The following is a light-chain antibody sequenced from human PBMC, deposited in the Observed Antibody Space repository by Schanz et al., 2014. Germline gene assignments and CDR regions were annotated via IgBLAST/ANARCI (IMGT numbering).Light chain of an antibody. V-gene: IGKV3D-20*02. CDR1: QSVSSSY. CDR3: QQRSNWPPMYS. CDR2: VSS. Sequence: EVVLTQSPAILSLSAGERATLSCRASQSVSSSYLAWYQQKPGQAPRVLIYVSSTRASGIPDRFSGSGSGTDFTLTISSLEPEDFAVYYCQQRSNWPPMYSFGQGTKLEIK. J-gene: IGKJ2*03.